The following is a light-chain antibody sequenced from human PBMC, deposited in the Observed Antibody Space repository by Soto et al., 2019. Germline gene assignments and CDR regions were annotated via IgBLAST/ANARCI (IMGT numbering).Light chain of an antibody. V-gene: IGLV1-51*02. CDR2: EDN. Sequence: QSVLTQPPSVSAAPGQKVTISCSGSNSNIGNNYVSWYQQLPGTAPKLLIYEDNKRPSGIPDRFSGSKSGTSATLGITGLQTGDEADYYCGTWDSILSALIFGGGTKLTVL. CDR3: GTWDSILSALI. CDR1: NSNIGNNY. J-gene: IGLJ2*01.